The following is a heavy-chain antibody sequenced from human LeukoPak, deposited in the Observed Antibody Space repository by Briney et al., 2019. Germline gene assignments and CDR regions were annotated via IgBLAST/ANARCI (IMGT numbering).Heavy chain of an antibody. CDR1: GYTFTGYY. D-gene: IGHD2-2*02. CDR3: ARAGRVVPAAIRPGHNWFDP. J-gene: IGHJ5*02. CDR2: INPNSGGT. V-gene: IGHV1-2*02. Sequence: ASVKVSCKASGYTFTGYYMHWVRQPPGQGLEWMGWINPNSGGTNYAQKFQGRVTMTRDTSISTAYMELSRLRSDDTAVYYCARAGRVVPAAIRPGHNWFDPWGQGTLVTVSS.